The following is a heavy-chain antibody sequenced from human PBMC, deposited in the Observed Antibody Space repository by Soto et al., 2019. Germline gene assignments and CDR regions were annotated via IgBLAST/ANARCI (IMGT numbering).Heavy chain of an antibody. D-gene: IGHD3-22*01. CDR1: GFTFSSYE. V-gene: IGHV3-48*03. Sequence: DVQLVESGGGLVQPGGSLRLSCAASGFTFSSYEVKWVRQAPGKGLEWVSYISSSGSTIYYADSVKGRFTISRDNAKNSLYLQMHSLRAEDTAVYYCASDYYNSSGYYSAYWGQGTLVTVSS. J-gene: IGHJ4*02. CDR2: ISSSGSTI. CDR3: ASDYYNSSGYYSAY.